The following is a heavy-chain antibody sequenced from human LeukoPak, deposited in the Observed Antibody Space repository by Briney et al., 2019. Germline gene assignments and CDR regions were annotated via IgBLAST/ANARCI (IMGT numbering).Heavy chain of an antibody. CDR1: GFTFSSYG. Sequence: GGSLRLSCAASGFTFSSYGMHWVRQAPGKGLEWVGVIWYDGSNKYYADSVKGRFTISRDNSKNTLYLQMNSLRAEDTAVYYCARDLYYYDSSGYYPRPPDYWGQGTLVTVSS. CDR3: ARDLYYYDSSGYYPRPPDY. D-gene: IGHD3-22*01. V-gene: IGHV3-33*01. J-gene: IGHJ4*02. CDR2: IWYDGSNK.